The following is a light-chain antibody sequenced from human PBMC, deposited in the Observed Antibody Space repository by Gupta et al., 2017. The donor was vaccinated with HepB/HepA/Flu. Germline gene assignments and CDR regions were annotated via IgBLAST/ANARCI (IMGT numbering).Light chain of an antibody. CDR3: QRYNGYSPRT. CDR1: QTISTW. Sequence: DVQMTQSPSTLSASVGDRVTITCRASQTISTWLAWYQQKPGKAPQLLIYRASSLQSGVPSRFSGRGSGTDFTLTITNLQPEDFATYYCQRYNGYSPRTFGQGTKVEVK. V-gene: IGKV1-5*03. CDR2: RAS. J-gene: IGKJ1*01.